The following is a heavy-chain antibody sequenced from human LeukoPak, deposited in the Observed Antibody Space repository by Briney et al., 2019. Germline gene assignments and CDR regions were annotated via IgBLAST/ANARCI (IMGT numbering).Heavy chain of an antibody. D-gene: IGHD1-26*01. CDR2: ISGSGGST. Sequence: AGGSLRLSCAASGFTFSSYAMSWVRQAPGKGLEWVSTISGSGGSTYCADSVKGRFTISGDNSKNTLYLQMNSLRAEDTAVYYCAKFGVGATYFDYWGQGTLVTVSS. CDR1: GFTFSSYA. CDR3: AKFGVGATYFDY. V-gene: IGHV3-23*01. J-gene: IGHJ4*02.